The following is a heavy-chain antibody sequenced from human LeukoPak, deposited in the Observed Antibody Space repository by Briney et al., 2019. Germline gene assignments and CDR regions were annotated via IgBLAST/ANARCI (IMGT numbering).Heavy chain of an antibody. Sequence: GGSLRLSCAASGFTFSSYAMSWVRQAPGKGLEWVSAISGSGGSTYYADSVKGRFTISRDNSKNTLYLQMNSLRAEDTAVYYCAKDVGTAVAGAFRWEPSGYFDYWGQGTLVTVSS. V-gene: IGHV3-23*01. CDR1: GFTFSSYA. D-gene: IGHD6-19*01. CDR2: ISGSGGST. CDR3: AKDVGTAVAGAFRWEPSGYFDY. J-gene: IGHJ4*02.